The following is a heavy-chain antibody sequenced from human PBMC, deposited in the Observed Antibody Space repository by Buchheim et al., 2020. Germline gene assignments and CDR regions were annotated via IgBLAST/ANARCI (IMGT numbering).Heavy chain of an antibody. Sequence: EVQLLESGGGLVQPGGSLRLSCAASGFTFSSYAMSWVRQAPGKGLEWVTAISGSGGSTYYADSVKGRFTISRDNSKNTLYRQMNSLRAEDTAVYYCAKDGRPQYDSSASFDYWGQGTL. CDR1: GFTFSSYA. CDR2: ISGSGGST. D-gene: IGHD3-22*01. CDR3: AKDGRPQYDSSASFDY. J-gene: IGHJ4*02. V-gene: IGHV3-23*01.